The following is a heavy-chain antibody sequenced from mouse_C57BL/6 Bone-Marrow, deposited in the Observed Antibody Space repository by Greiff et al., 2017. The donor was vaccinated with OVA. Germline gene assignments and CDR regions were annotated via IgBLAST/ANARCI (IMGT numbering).Heavy chain of an antibody. Sequence: QVQLQQSGPGLVQPSQSLSITCTVSGFSLTSYGVHWVRQPPGKGLEWLGVIWSGGSTAYNAAFITRLSISKDNSKSKVFFKMNSLQADDTAIYYCAKNGGDYDDFDYWGQGTTLTVSS. CDR1: GFSLTSYG. J-gene: IGHJ2*01. V-gene: IGHV2-4*01. CDR2: IWSGGST. D-gene: IGHD2-4*01. CDR3: AKNGGDYDDFDY.